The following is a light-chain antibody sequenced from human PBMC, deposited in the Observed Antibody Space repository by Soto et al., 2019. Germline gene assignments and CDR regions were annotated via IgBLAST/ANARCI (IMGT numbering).Light chain of an antibody. CDR1: QSISSW. J-gene: IGKJ4*01. CDR3: QQVNSFPLT. V-gene: IGKV1-12*01. Sequence: DIQMTQSPSTLSASVGDRVTITCRASQSISSWLAWYQQKPGKAPELLIYDASSLQSGVPSRFSGSGSGTDFTLTISSLQPEDFATYYCQQVNSFPLTFGGGTKVDI. CDR2: DAS.